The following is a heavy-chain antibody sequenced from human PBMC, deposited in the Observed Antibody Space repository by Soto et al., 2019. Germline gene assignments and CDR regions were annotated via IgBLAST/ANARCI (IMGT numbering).Heavy chain of an antibody. D-gene: IGHD6-13*01. Sequence: QVQLVQSGAEVKKPGASVKVSCKASGYTFTSYGISWVRQAPGQGLGWMGWISAYNGNTNYAQKLQGRVTMTTDTSTSTAYMELRSLRSDDTAVYYCARDLHSQLEPRYSSSGAYYGMDVWGQGTTVTVSS. CDR2: ISAYNGNT. J-gene: IGHJ6*02. CDR1: GYTFTSYG. CDR3: ARDLHSQLEPRYSSSGAYYGMDV. V-gene: IGHV1-18*01.